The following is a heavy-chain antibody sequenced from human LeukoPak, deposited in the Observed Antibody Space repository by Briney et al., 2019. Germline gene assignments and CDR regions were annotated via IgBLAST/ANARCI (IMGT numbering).Heavy chain of an antibody. J-gene: IGHJ4*02. V-gene: IGHV3-23*01. CDR2: ISGSGGTT. Sequence: PGGSLRLSCAASGFTFSSYAMSWVRRSPGKGLDWVSVISGSGGTTYYADSVKGQFTISRDNSKSTLYLQMNSLRAEDTAVYYCAKVDRGILTGYLNNWGQGTLVTVSS. CDR3: AKVDRGILTGYLNN. D-gene: IGHD3-9*01. CDR1: GFTFSSYA.